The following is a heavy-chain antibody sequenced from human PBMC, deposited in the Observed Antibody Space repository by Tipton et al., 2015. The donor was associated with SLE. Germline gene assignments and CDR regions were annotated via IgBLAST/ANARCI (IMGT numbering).Heavy chain of an antibody. CDR2: IDYTRGM. D-gene: IGHD3-16*01. J-gene: IGHJ2*01. Sequence: TLSLTCTVSGASISSYYWSWIRQPPGKRLEWIGYIDYTRGMKYHPSLESRVTISLDTSKNQFSLKLSSVTAADTAMYYGARDTRNDDYVRWYFDVWGRVTLVSVSS. V-gene: IGHV4-59*01. CDR3: ARDTRNDDYVRWYFDV. CDR1: GASISSYY.